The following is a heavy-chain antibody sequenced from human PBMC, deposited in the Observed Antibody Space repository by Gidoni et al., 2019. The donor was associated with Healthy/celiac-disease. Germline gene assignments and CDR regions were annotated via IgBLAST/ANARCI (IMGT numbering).Heavy chain of an antibody. CDR2: ISAYNGNT. V-gene: IGHV1-18*01. Sequence: QVQLVQSGAEVKKPGASVKVSCKASGYTFTSYGISWVRQAPGQGLEWMGWISAYNGNTNYAQKLQGRVTMTTDTSTSTAYMELRSLRSDDTAVYYCARDGDSSGWYWEGLSYGMDVWGQGTTVTVSS. D-gene: IGHD6-19*01. J-gene: IGHJ6*02. CDR3: ARDGDSSGWYWEGLSYGMDV. CDR1: GYTFTSYG.